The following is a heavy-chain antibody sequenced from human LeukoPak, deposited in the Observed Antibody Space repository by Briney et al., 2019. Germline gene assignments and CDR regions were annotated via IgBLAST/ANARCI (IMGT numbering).Heavy chain of an antibody. V-gene: IGHV4-4*07. CDR2: IYTSGST. CDR3: ARGAFHYYYYYMDV. J-gene: IGHJ6*03. Sequence: PSETLSLTCTVSGGSISSYYWSWIRQPAGKGLEWIGRIYTSGSTNYNPSLKSRVTMSIDTSKNQFSLKLSSVTAADTAVYYCARGAFHYYYYYMDVWGKGTTVTVSS. CDR1: GGSISSYY. D-gene: IGHD3-16*01.